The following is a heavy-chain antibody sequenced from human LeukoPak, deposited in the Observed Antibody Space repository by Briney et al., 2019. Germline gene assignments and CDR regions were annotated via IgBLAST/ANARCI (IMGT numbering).Heavy chain of an antibody. CDR3: ARDEAPYYYDSSGYFDY. V-gene: IGHV4-4*07. D-gene: IGHD3-22*01. Sequence: SETLSLTCTVSGGSISSYYWSWIRQPAGKGLEWIGRIYTSGSTNYNPSLKSRVTMSVDTSKNQFPLKLSSVTAADTAVYYCARDEAPYYYDSSGYFDYWGQGTLVTVSS. J-gene: IGHJ4*02. CDR1: GGSISSYY. CDR2: IYTSGST.